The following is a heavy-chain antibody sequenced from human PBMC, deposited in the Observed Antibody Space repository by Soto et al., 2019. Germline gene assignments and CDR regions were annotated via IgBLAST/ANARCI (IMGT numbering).Heavy chain of an antibody. V-gene: IGHV3-64D*06. Sequence: RRLSCSASGFTFSSYAMHWVRQAPGKGLEYVSAISSNGGSTYYADSVKGRFTISRDNSKNTLYLQMSSLRAEDTAVYYCVKVGRAGLWATFDYWGQGTLVTVSS. D-gene: IGHD5-18*01. CDR2: ISSNGGST. CDR1: GFTFSSYA. CDR3: VKVGRAGLWATFDY. J-gene: IGHJ4*02.